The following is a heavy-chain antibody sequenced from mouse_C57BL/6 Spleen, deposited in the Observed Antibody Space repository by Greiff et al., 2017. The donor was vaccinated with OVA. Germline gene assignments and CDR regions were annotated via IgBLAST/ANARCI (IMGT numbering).Heavy chain of an antibody. D-gene: IGHD3-3*01. CDR1: GYTFTDYY. J-gene: IGHJ2*01. CDR3: ARLWDRGDY. V-gene: IGHV1-26*01. Sequence: EVQLQQSGPELVKPGASVKISCKASGYTFTDYYMNWVKQSHGKSLEWIGDINPNNGGTSYNQKFKGKATLTVDKSSSTAYMELRSLTSEDSAVYYCARLWDRGDYWGQGTTLTVSS. CDR2: INPNNGGT.